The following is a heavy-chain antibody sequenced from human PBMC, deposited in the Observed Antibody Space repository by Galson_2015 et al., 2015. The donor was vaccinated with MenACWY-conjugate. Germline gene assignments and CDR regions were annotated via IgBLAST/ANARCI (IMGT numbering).Heavy chain of an antibody. CDR3: ARAPGVADDRYYES. CDR1: GYTFTSYG. CDR2: ISTYNGDT. Sequence: SVKVSCKASGYTFTSYGISWVRQAPGQGLEWMGWISTYNGDTNYAQRLQGRVTMTTDTSTSTAYLEMRSLRSDDTAVYYCARAPGVADDRYYESWGQGTLVAVSS. V-gene: IGHV1-18*01. D-gene: IGHD3-22*01. J-gene: IGHJ4*02.